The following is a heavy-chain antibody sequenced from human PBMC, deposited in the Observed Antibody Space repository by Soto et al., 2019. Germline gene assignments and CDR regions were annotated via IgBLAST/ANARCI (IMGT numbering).Heavy chain of an antibody. Sequence: QVHLVQSGAEVRKPGASVKVSCKASGYTFSSYAMHWVRQAPGQSLEWMGWINAGYGNTKSSQKFQDIVTISRDTSASTAYMELTSLRSEDTAVYYCARDTGDGTFDFWGQGTLVTVAS. J-gene: IGHJ4*02. V-gene: IGHV1-3*01. CDR3: ARDTGDGTFDF. D-gene: IGHD7-27*01. CDR2: INAGYGNT. CDR1: GYTFSSYA.